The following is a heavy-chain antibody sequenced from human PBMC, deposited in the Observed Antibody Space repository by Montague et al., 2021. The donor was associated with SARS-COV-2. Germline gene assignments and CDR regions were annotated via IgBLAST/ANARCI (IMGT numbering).Heavy chain of an antibody. CDR3: AREFRIELWQTNWYFGL. CDR2: FDHSGNT. V-gene: IGHV4-61*01. D-gene: IGHD3-16*01. Sequence: SETLSLTCTVSGDSMTSGSHFWTWIRQPPGKGLEWIGNFDHSGNTKYNPSLKSRATISVDTSKNQFALRLSSVTAADTAVYYCAREFRIELWQTNWYFGLWGRGTLVTVSS. CDR1: GDSMTSGSHF. J-gene: IGHJ2*01.